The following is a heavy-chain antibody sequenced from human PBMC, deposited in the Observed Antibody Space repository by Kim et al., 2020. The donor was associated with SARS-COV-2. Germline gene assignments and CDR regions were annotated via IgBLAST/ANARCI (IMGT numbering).Heavy chain of an antibody. V-gene: IGHV4-4*07. J-gene: IGHJ4*02. D-gene: IGHD1-20*01. CDR1: DVSISRYY. CDR2: IDSSGST. Sequence: SETLSLTCTVSDVSISRYYWSWIRQPAGKGLEWIGRIDSSGSTNYNPSLKSRVSMSVDTSKNQFSLNLNSVTAADTAVYYCARDHNSLMNFDYWGQGTLVIVSS. CDR3: ARDHNSLMNFDY.